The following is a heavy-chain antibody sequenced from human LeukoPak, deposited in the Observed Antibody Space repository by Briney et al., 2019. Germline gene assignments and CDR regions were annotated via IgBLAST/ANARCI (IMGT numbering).Heavy chain of an antibody. CDR1: GFSFSSYG. CDR3: AKGDSKWFSDY. CDR2: IRYDGSNK. Sequence: GGSLRLSCAASGFSFSSYGMHWVRRAPGKGLEWVAFIRYDGSNKYYADSVRGRFTVSRDNSKNTLYVQMNSPRAEDTAVYYCAKGDSKWFSDYWGQGALVTVSS. D-gene: IGHD3-22*01. V-gene: IGHV3-30*02. J-gene: IGHJ4*02.